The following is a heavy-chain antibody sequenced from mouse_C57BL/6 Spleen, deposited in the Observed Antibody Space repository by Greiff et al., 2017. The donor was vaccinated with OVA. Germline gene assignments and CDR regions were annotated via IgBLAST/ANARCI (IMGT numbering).Heavy chain of an antibody. CDR2: IYPGDGDT. D-gene: IGHD2-3*01. CDR3: ARSLYDGFLDY. J-gene: IGHJ2*01. CDR1: GYAFSSSW. Sequence: VQLQQSGPELVKPGASVKISCKASGYAFSSSWMNWVKQRPGKGLEWIGRIYPGDGDTNYNGKFKGKATLTADKSSSTAYMQLSSLTSEDAAVYFCARSLYDGFLDYWGQGTTLTVSS. V-gene: IGHV1-82*01.